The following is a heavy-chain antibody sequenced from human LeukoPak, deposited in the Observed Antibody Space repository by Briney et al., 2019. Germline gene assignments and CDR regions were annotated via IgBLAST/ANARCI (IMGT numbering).Heavy chain of an antibody. CDR3: ARGPYDSSGYFNFDY. Sequence: GGSLRLSCAASGFTVSSNYMSWVRQAPGKGLEWVSVIYSGGSTYYADSVKGRFTISRDNSKNTLYLQMNSLRAEDTAVYYCARGPYDSSGYFNFDYWGQGTLVTVSS. D-gene: IGHD3-22*01. CDR2: IYSGGST. J-gene: IGHJ4*02. V-gene: IGHV3-53*01. CDR1: GFTVSSNY.